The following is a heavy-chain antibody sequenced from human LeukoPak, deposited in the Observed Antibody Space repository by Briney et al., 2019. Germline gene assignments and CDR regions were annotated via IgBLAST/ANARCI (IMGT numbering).Heavy chain of an antibody. CDR1: SGSMSGY. J-gene: IGHJ4*02. Sequence: PSETLSLTCTVSSGSMSGYWSWIRQPPGKGLEWIGYTDDKGSTSYNPSLKSRVTISVDKSKNQFSLKLSSVTAADTAVYYCARAVVVVVAATTLSHYFDYWGQGTLVTVSS. CDR3: ARAVVVVVAATTLSHYFDY. D-gene: IGHD2-15*01. V-gene: IGHV4-59*12. CDR2: TDDKGST.